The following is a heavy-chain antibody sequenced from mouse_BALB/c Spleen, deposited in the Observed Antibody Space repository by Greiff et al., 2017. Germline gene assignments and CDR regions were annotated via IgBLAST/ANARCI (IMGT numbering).Heavy chain of an antibody. CDR1: GFNIKDTY. D-gene: IGHD1-2*01. CDR3: ARGAGYVAY. J-gene: IGHJ3*01. Sequence: VQLKESGAELVKPGASVKLSCTASGFNIKDTYMHWVKQRPEQGLEWIGRIDPANGNTKYDPKFQGKATITADTSSNTAYLQLSSLTSEDTAVYYCARGAGYVAYWGQGTLVTVSA. V-gene: IGHV14-3*02. CDR2: IDPANGNT.